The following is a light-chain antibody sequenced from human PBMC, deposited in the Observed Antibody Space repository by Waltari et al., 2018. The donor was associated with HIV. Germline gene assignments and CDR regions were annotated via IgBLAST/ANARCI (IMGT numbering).Light chain of an antibody. V-gene: IGKV3D-15*01. Sequence: DILLTQSPATISVSPGGRVTVSCTASQNVDDKLAWYQQKPGQSPRLLIYHSSVRAAGVPTRFGGAGSATNFTLTITGLQSEDFTLYFCQQYHHWPPLTFGGGSRVELK. J-gene: IGKJ4*01. CDR3: QQYHHWPPLT. CDR2: HSS. CDR1: QNVDDK.